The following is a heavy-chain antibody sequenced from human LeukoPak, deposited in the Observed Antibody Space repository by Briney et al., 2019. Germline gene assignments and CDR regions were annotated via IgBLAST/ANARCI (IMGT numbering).Heavy chain of an antibody. D-gene: IGHD2-21*02. J-gene: IGHJ6*03. CDR3: ARDQGIVVVTALGEDYYYYMDV. CDR2: IYYSGST. V-gene: IGHV4-59*01. Sequence: KASETLSLTCTVSGGSISSYYWSWIRQPPGKGLEWIGYIYYSGSTNYNPSLKSRVTISVDTSKNQFSLKLSSVTAADTAVYYCARDQGIVVVTALGEDYYYYMDVWGKGTTVTVSS. CDR1: GGSISSYY.